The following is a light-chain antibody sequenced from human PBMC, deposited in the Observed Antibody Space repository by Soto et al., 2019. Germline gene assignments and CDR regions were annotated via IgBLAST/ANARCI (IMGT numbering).Light chain of an antibody. CDR3: AAWDDSLSNYV. J-gene: IGLJ1*01. Sequence: QSVLTQPPSASGTPGQRGTISCSGSSSKIGSNYVFWYQQLPVTAPKVLIYRNNQRPSGVPDRFSGSKSGTSASLAISALRSEDEADYYCAAWDDSLSNYVFGTGTKVTVL. CDR1: SSKIGSNY. CDR2: RNN. V-gene: IGLV1-47*01.